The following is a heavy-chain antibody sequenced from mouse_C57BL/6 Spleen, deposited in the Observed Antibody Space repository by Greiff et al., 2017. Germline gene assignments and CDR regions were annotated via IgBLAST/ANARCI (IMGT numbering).Heavy chain of an antibody. Sequence: VQLQQPGTELVKPGASVKLSCKASGYTFTSYWMHWVKQRPGQGLEWIGNINPSNGGTNYNEKFKSKATLTVDKSSSTAYMQLSSLTSDDSAVYYCARYSSGYVGFAYWGQGTLVTVSA. CDR2: INPSNGGT. CDR3: ARYSSGYVGFAY. V-gene: IGHV1-53*01. D-gene: IGHD3-2*02. J-gene: IGHJ3*01. CDR1: GYTFTSYW.